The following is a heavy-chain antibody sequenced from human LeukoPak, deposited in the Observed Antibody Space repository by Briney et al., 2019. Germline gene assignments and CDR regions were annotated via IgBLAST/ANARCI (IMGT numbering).Heavy chain of an antibody. V-gene: IGHV4-59*01. CDR1: GGSISSYY. J-gene: IGHJ3*02. CDR2: IYYSGST. Sequence: SETLSLTCTVSGGSISSYYWSWIRQPPGKGLEWIGYIYYSGSTNYNPSLKSRVTISVHTSKNQFSLKLSSVTAADTAVYYCAGTTVTTLHAFDIWGQGTMVTVSS. CDR3: AGTTVTTLHAFDI. D-gene: IGHD4-17*01.